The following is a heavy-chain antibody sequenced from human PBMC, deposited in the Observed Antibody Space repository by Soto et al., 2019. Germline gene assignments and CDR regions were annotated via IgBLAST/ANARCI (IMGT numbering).Heavy chain of an antibody. CDR1: GYTFTRYG. CDR3: ATAGRPHSFDY. CDR2: ISAYNGNT. Sequence: SVNVSCKPSGYTFTRYGISWVRQAPGQGLEWMGWISAYNGNTNYAQKLQGRVTMTTDTSTSTAYMELRSLRSDDTAVYYCATAGRPHSFDYWGQGTLVTVSS. J-gene: IGHJ4*02. V-gene: IGHV1-18*01.